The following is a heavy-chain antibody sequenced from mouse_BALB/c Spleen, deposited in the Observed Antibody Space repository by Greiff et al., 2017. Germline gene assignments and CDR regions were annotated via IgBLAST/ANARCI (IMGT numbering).Heavy chain of an antibody. Sequence: EVQLQESGPGLVKPSQSLSLTCTVTGYSITSDYAWNWIRQFPGNKLEWMGYISYDGSNNYNPSLKNRISITRDTSKNQFFLKLNSVTTEDTATYYCAREDGYLTAWFAYWGQGTLVTVSA. V-gene: IGHV3-6*02. D-gene: IGHD2-3*01. J-gene: IGHJ3*01. CDR2: ISYDGSN. CDR1: GYSITSDYA. CDR3: AREDGYLTAWFAY.